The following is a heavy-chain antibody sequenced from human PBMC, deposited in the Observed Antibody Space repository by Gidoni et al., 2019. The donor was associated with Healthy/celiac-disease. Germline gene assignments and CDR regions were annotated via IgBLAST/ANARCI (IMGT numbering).Heavy chain of an antibody. CDR1: GGSISSYY. J-gene: IGHJ4*02. CDR2: IYYSGST. CDR3: ARSVGDSSGYPPLY. Sequence: QVQLQESGPGLVKPSETLSLTCTVSGGSISSYYWSWIRQPPGKGLEWIGYIYYSGSTNYNPSLKSRVTISVDTSKNQFSLKLSSVTAADTAVYYCARSVGDSSGYPPLYWGQGTLVTVSS. D-gene: IGHD3-22*01. V-gene: IGHV4-59*01.